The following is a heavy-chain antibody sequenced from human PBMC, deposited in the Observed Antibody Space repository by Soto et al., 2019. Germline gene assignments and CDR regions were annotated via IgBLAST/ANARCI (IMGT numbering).Heavy chain of an antibody. J-gene: IGHJ3*02. CDR1: GYTFTSYY. CDR3: ARRRRGYGDDDAFDI. CDR2: INPSGGST. D-gene: IGHD4-17*01. V-gene: IGHV1-46*01. Sequence: QVQLVQSGAEVKKPGASVKVSCKASGYTFTSYYMHWVRQAPGQGLEWMGIINPSGGSTSYAQKFQGRVTMTRDTSTSTVYMELSSLRSEDTAVYYCARRRRGYGDDDAFDIWGQGTMVTVSS.